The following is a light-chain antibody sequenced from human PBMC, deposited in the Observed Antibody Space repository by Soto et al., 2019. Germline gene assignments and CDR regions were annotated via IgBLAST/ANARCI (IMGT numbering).Light chain of an antibody. CDR2: AAS. V-gene: IGKV1-27*01. CDR1: QSISNF. J-gene: IGKJ2*01. CDR3: QKYDRAPYT. Sequence: DIQMTQSPSSLSASVGDTVTITCRASQSISNFLAWYQQRPGTVPRFLIYAASTLHSGVPSRFSGSGSGTHFTLTINNLQPEDFATYYCQKYDRAPYTFGQGTKLQIK.